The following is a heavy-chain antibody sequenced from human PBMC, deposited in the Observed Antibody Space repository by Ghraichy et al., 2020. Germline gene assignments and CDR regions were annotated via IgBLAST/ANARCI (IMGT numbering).Heavy chain of an antibody. D-gene: IGHD5-12*01. CDR2: IYTSGST. CDR1: GGSISSGSYY. J-gene: IGHJ4*02. CDR3: AREGAYSGYDDY. Sequence: SETLSLTCTVSGGSISSGSYYWSWIRQPAGKGLEWIGRIYTSGSTNYNPSLKSRVTISVDTSKNQFSLKLSSVTAADTAVYYCAREGAYSGYDDYWGQGTLVTVSS. V-gene: IGHV4-61*02.